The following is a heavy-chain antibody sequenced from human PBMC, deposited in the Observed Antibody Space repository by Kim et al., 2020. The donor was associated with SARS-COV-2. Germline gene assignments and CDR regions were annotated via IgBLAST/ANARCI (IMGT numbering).Heavy chain of an antibody. D-gene: IGHD6-19*01. CDR3: AVFHSSGWFDAFDI. CDR2: IWYDGSNK. V-gene: IGHV3-33*01. Sequence: GGSLRLSCAASGFTFSSYGMHWVRQAPGKGLEWVAVIWYDGSNKYYADSVKGRFTISRDNSKNTLYLQMNSLRAEDTAVYYCAVFHSSGWFDAFDIWGQGTMVTVSS. CDR1: GFTFSSYG. J-gene: IGHJ3*02.